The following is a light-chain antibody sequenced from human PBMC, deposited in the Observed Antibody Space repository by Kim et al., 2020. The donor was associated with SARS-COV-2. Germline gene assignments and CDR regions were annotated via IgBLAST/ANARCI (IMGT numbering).Light chain of an antibody. CDR1: NLGNKQ. J-gene: IGLJ3*02. CDR3: LAWDSSTARV. Sequence: SYELTQPPSVSVSPGETASISCSVDNLGNKQSSWYQQRPGQSPVLLIYQDKRRPSGIPERFSGSNSGNTVTLTISGTQSMDEADYYCLAWDSSTARVFGGGTQLTVL. V-gene: IGLV3-1*01. CDR2: QDK.